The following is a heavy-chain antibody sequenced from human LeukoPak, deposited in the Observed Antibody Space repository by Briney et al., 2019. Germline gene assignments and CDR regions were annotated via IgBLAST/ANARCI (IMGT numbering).Heavy chain of an antibody. D-gene: IGHD2-15*01. CDR2: IYHSGST. J-gene: IGHJ4*02. Sequence: PSETLSLTCAVSGYSISSGYYWGWIRQPPGKGLEWIGNIYHSGSTYYNPSLKSRVTISVDTSKNQFSLKLSSVTAADTAVYYCARHPLGYCSGGSCYYFDYWGQGTLVTVSS. CDR1: GYSISSGYY. V-gene: IGHV4-38-2*01. CDR3: ARHPLGYCSGGSCYYFDY.